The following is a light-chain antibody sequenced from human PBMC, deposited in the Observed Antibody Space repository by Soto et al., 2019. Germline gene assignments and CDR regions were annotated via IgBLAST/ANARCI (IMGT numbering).Light chain of an antibody. CDR1: QSVSSY. J-gene: IGKJ4*01. V-gene: IGKV3-20*01. Sequence: EIVLTQSPATLSLSPGERATLSCRASQSVSSYLAWYQQRPGQAPRLLIYDASTRATGIPDRFSGSGSGTDFTLTIDRLEPEDFAVYYCHQYYSSPTTFGGGTKVDI. CDR3: HQYYSSPTT. CDR2: DAS.